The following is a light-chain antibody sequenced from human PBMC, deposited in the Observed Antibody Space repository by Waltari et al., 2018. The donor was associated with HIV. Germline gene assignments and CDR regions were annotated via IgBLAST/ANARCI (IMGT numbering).Light chain of an antibody. CDR2: RNV. Sequence: QSVLTQPPSVSGAPGQRVTISCTGSRTNIGAGYDVQWYQQLPGTAPKLLIFRNVNRPSGVPDRFSGSKSGTSASLAITGLQAEDEADFYCQSYDTSLGGWVFGGGTKLTVL. J-gene: IGLJ3*02. CDR3: QSYDTSLGGWV. V-gene: IGLV1-40*01. CDR1: RTNIGAGYD.